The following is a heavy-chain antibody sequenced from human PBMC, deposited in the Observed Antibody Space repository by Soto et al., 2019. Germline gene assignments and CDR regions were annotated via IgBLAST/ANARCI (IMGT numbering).Heavy chain of an antibody. Sequence: PGGSMRLCCAASGFTFSNAWMSWVRQAPGKGLEWVGRIKSKTDGGPTDYAAPVKGRFTISGDDSKNTLYLQMNSLKTEDTAVYYCTTELRVLDAFDIWGQGTMVTVSS. D-gene: IGHD3-16*01. CDR2: IKSKTDGGPT. CDR1: GFTFSNAW. J-gene: IGHJ3*02. CDR3: TTELRVLDAFDI. V-gene: IGHV3-15*01.